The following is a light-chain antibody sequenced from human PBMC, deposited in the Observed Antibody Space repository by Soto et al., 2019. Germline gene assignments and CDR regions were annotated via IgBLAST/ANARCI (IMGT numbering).Light chain of an antibody. J-gene: IGLJ1*01. CDR1: SSNIGAGYD. CDR2: GNS. V-gene: IGLV1-40*01. CDR3: QSYVSSLSAFYV. Sequence: QSVLTQPPSVSGAPGQRVTISCTGSSSNIGAGYDVHWYQQLPGTAPKLLIYGNSNRPSGVPDRFSGSKSGTSASLAITGLQAEDEAVYYCQSYVSSLSAFYVFGTGTKVTVL.